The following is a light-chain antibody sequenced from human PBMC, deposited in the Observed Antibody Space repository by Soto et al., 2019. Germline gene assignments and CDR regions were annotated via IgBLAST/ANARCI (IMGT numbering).Light chain of an antibody. CDR3: QQSFSPLWT. CDR2: AAS. V-gene: IGKV1-39*01. CDR1: QSISNY. Sequence: DIQMTQSPSSLSASVGDRVTITCRASQSISNYLNWYQQKPGKAPKLLIYAASSMQSGVPSRFSGIGSETDFTLTISSLQPDDSATYYCQQSFSPLWTFGQGTQVEV. J-gene: IGKJ1*01.